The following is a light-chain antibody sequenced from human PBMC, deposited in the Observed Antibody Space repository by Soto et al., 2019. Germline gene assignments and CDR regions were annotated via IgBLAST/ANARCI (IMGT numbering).Light chain of an antibody. J-gene: IGKJ1*01. Sequence: EIVMTQSPATLSVSPGERATLSCRAGQSVGSNLAWYQQKPGQAPGLLIYNASTRATSIPARFGGSGSGTQFSLTISSLQSEDFAVYYCQQYNYCPRTFGQGTKVEIK. V-gene: IGKV3-15*01. CDR1: QSVGSN. CDR2: NAS. CDR3: QQYNYCPRT.